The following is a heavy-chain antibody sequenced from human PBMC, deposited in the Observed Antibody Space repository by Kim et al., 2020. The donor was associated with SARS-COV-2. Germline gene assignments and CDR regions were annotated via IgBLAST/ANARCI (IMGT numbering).Heavy chain of an antibody. V-gene: IGHV3-23*01. J-gene: IGHJ3*02. CDR2: ISGSGGST. D-gene: IGHD6-19*01. CDR1: GFTFSSYA. CDR3: AKVLLTPRIAVAGHDAFDI. Sequence: GGSLRLSCAASGFTFSSYAMSWVRQAPGKGLEWVSAISGSGGSTYYADSVKGRFTISRDNSKNTLYLQMNSLRAEDTAVYYCAKVLLTPRIAVAGHDAFDIWGQGTMVTVSS.